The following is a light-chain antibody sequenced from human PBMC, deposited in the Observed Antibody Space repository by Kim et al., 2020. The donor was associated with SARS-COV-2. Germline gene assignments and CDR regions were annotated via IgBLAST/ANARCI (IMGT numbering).Light chain of an antibody. V-gene: IGKV3-20*01. CDR3: QQLGESQRT. Sequence: EIVLTQSPGTLSWSPGERATLSCRASQSVSGHYLAWYQQKPGQAPSLLIYSASTRATGIPGRFSGSGSGTDFTLTINTLEPEDCAVYYRQQLGESQRTFGQRTKVDSK. CDR1: QSVSGHY. CDR2: SAS. J-gene: IGKJ1*01.